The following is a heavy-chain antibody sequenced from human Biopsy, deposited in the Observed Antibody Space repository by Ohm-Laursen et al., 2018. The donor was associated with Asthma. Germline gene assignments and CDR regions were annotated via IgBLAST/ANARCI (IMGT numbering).Heavy chain of an antibody. D-gene: IGHD2-2*01. J-gene: IGHJ4*02. V-gene: IGHV1-69*13. CDR1: GGTFNTYV. Sequence: TSVKVSCKSLGGTFNTYVIGWVRQAPGQGLEWMGGIDSVFGTTTYPQKFQDRVTITADDSTSTVYMELSSLRSEDTAVYYCARKAGSCISRTCYSLDFWGQGTLVTVSS. CDR3: ARKAGSCISRTCYSLDF. CDR2: IDSVFGTT.